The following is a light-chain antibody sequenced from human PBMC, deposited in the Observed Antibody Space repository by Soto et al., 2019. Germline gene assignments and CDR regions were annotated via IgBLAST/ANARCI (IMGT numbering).Light chain of an antibody. V-gene: IGKV3-20*01. J-gene: IGKJ1*01. CDR3: QQYGSSPWT. CDR1: QSVSSSY. CDR2: GAS. Sequence: EIVLTQSPGTLSLSPGERATLSCRASQSVSSSYLAWYQQKPGQAPRPLIYGASSRAIGIPDRFSGSGSGKDFTLTISRLEAEDFAVYYCQQYGSSPWTFGQGTKVEIK.